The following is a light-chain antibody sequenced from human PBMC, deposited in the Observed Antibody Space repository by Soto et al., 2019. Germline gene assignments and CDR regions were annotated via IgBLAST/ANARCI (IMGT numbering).Light chain of an antibody. CDR1: QSVSSY. J-gene: IGKJ1*01. CDR2: EAS. Sequence: IVLTQYPTALSCSPGERATLSCRASQSVSSYLAWYQQKPGQAPRLLMYEASTRATGIPARFSGGGSGTDFTLTISRLEPEDFAVYYCQQRSDWPCTFGQGTKVEMK. CDR3: QQRSDWPCT. V-gene: IGKV3-11*01.